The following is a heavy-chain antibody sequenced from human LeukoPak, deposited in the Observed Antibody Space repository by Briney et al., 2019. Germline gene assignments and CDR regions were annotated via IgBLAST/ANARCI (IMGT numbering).Heavy chain of an antibody. CDR1: GFTFSSYA. J-gene: IGHJ4*02. Sequence: PGGSLRLSCAASGFTFSSYAMSWVRQAPGKGLEWVSAISGSGGSTYYADSVMGRFTISRDNSKNTLYLQMNSLRAEDTAVYYCAKDSSVYYYGSGSYSLFDYWGQGTLVTVSS. CDR2: ISGSGGST. CDR3: AKDSSVYYYGSGSYSLFDY. D-gene: IGHD3-10*01. V-gene: IGHV3-23*01.